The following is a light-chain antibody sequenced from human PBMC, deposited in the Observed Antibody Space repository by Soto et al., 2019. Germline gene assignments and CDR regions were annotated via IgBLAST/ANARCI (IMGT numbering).Light chain of an antibody. V-gene: IGLV2-23*02. J-gene: IGLJ1*01. Sequence: QSVLTQPASVSGSPGQSITISCTGTSSDVGSYNLVSWYQQHPGKAPKLMIYEVSKRPSGVSNRFSGSKSGNTASLTISGLQAEDEADYYCCSSAGSSTFLYVFGTGTKVTVL. CDR1: SSDVGSYNL. CDR2: EVS. CDR3: CSSAGSSTFLYV.